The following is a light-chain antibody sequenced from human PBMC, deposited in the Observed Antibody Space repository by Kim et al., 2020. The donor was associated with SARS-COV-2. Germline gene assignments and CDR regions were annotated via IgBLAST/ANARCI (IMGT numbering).Light chain of an antibody. V-gene: IGLV3-1*01. CDR3: QAWDSSTYWV. CDR1: KLGDKY. Sequence: VSPGQTASITCSGEKLGDKYACWYQQKPGQSPVLVIYQDSKRPSGIPERFSGSNSGNTATLTISGTQAMDEADYYCQAWDSSTYWVFGGGTQLTVL. J-gene: IGLJ3*02. CDR2: QDS.